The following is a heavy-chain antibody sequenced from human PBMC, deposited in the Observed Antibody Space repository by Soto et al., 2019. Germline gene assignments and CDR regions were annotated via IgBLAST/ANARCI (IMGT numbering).Heavy chain of an antibody. CDR2: INPDGTTK. J-gene: IGHJ4*02. CDR3: ATNSR. CDR1: GFPFSSAW. Sequence: GGSLRLSCAASGFPFSSAWMTWVRQAPGRGLEWVANINPDGTTKDYVDSVKGRFTISRDSSRTSVYLHMNSLRVEDMAVYYCATNSRWGQGVLVTVSS. V-gene: IGHV3-7*05. D-gene: IGHD4-4*01.